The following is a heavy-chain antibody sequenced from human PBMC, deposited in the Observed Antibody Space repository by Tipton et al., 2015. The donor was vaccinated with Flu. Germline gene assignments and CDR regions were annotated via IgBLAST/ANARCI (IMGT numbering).Heavy chain of an antibody. CDR1: GGSFSGYY. CDR3: ARAGGYGYDY. CDR2: INHSGST. V-gene: IGHV4-34*01. Sequence: TLSLTCAVYGGSFSGYYWSWIRQPPGKGLEWIGEINHSGSTNYNPSLKSRVTISVDTSKNQFSLTLSSVTAADTAVYYCARAGGYGYDYWGQGTLVTVSS. D-gene: IGHD5-18*01. J-gene: IGHJ4*02.